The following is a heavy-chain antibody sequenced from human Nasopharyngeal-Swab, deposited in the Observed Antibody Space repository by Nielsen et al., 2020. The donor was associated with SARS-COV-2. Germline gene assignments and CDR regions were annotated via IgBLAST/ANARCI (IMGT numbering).Heavy chain of an antibody. D-gene: IGHD6-19*01. CDR1: GYTFINYG. CDR2: SSAYNSNT. V-gene: IGHV1-18*01. Sequence: ASVKVSCKASGYTFINYGITWVRQAPAQGLEWMGWSSAYNSNTNYAQKFQDRVTMTTDTSTNTAYMELRSLRSDDTAVYYCARKRGEQWLSQFDYWGQGTLVTVSS. J-gene: IGHJ4*02. CDR3: ARKRGEQWLSQFDY.